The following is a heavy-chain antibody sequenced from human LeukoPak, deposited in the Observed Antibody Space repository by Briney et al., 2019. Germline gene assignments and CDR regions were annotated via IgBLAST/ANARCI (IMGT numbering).Heavy chain of an antibody. Sequence: SETLSLTCAVYGGSFSGYYWSWIRQPPGKGLEWIGEINHSGSTNYNPSLKSRVTISVDTSKNQFSLKLSSVTAADTAVYYCARSAYYYGSGSTFDYWGQGTLVTVSS. D-gene: IGHD3-10*01. V-gene: IGHV4-34*01. CDR1: GGSFSGYY. CDR2: INHSGST. CDR3: ARSAYYYGSGSTFDY. J-gene: IGHJ4*02.